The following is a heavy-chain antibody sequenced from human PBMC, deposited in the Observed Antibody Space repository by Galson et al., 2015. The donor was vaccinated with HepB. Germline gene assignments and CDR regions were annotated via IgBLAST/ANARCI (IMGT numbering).Heavy chain of an antibody. Sequence: LRLSCAASGFTFSSYGMHWVRQVPGKGLEWVATIWYDGTNKYYADSVKGRFTISRDNSKNTLYLQMNSLRAEDTAVYYCAREIMLAAVDYWGQGTLVTVSS. J-gene: IGHJ4*02. CDR1: GFTFSSYG. CDR2: IWYDGTNK. V-gene: IGHV3-33*01. CDR3: AREIMLAAVDY. D-gene: IGHD2-15*01.